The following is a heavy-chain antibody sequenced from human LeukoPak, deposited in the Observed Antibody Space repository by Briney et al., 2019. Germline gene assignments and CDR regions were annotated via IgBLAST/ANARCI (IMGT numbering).Heavy chain of an antibody. CDR2: ISTNGDST. V-gene: IGHV3-64*01. Sequence: GGSPRLSCAASGFTFSSYALNWVRQAPGKGLEYVAAISTNGDSTYYANSVKGRFTISRDNSKNTLYLQMGSLRVEDMAVYYCARWGSTSCYDYWGQGTLVTVSS. J-gene: IGHJ4*02. D-gene: IGHD2-2*01. CDR3: ARWGSTSCYDY. CDR1: GFTFSSYA.